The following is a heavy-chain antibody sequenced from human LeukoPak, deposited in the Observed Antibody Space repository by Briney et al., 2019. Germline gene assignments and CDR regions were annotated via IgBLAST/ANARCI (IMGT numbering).Heavy chain of an antibody. J-gene: IGHJ3*02. CDR2: IIPIFGTA. V-gene: IGHV1-69*01. CDR3: ARDRVMCSSTSCYKWDAFDI. CDR1: GGTFSSYA. D-gene: IGHD2-2*02. Sequence: SVKVSCKASGGTFSSYAISWVRQAPGQGLEWMGGIIPIFGTANYAQKFQGRVTITADESTSTAYMELSSLRSEGTAVYYCARDRVMCSSTSCYKWDAFDIWGQGTMVTVSS.